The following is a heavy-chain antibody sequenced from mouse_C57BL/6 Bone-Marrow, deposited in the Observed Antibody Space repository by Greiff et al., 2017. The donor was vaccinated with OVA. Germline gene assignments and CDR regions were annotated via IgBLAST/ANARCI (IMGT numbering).Heavy chain of an antibody. CDR1: GYSITSDY. D-gene: IGHD1-1*01. CDR3: ARYPDYYGSRSYAMDY. Sequence: DVKLQESGPGLAKPSQTLSLTCSVTGYSITSDYWNWIRKFPGNKLEYMGYISYSGSTYYNPSLKSRISITRDTSKNQYYLQLNSVTTEDTATYYCARYPDYYGSRSYAMDYWGQGTSVTVSS. J-gene: IGHJ4*01. V-gene: IGHV3-8*01. CDR2: ISYSGST.